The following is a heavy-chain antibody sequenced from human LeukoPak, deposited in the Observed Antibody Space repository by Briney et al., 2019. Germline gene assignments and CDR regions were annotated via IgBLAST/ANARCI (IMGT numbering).Heavy chain of an antibody. CDR1: GFTFSSYG. CDR3: AIMMGITGTPFYY. CDR2: IWYDGSNK. Sequence: GGSLRLSCAASGFTFSSYGMRWVRQAPGKGLEWVAVIWYDGSNKYYADSVKGRFTISRDNSKKTLYLQMDSLRAEGTAVYYCAIMMGITGTPFYYWGQGTLVTVSS. D-gene: IGHD1-7*01. J-gene: IGHJ4*02. V-gene: IGHV3-33*01.